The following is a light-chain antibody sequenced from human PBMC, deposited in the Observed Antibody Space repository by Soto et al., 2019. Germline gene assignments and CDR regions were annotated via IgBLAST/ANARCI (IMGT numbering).Light chain of an antibody. CDR3: AAWDDSLNGVV. V-gene: IGLV1-44*01. Sequence: QSVLTQPPSASGTPGQRVTISCSGSSSNIASNNVNWYQQLPGAAPKLLIYGNNQWPSGVPDRFSGYKSGTSASLAISGLQSEDEADYYCAAWDDSLNGVVFGGGTKLTVL. CDR2: GNN. J-gene: IGLJ2*01. CDR1: SSNIASNN.